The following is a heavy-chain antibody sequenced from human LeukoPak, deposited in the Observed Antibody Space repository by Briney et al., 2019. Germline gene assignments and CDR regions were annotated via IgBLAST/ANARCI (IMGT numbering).Heavy chain of an antibody. J-gene: IGHJ4*02. Sequence: SETLSLTCTVSGGSITSRRYSWGWIRQPPGKELEWIGTIFFDGSTYCNPSLKSRVLISVDTSRNQFYLKLTSVTAADTAVYYCARQESAATLYYFDSWGQGALVAVSS. D-gene: IGHD6-13*01. CDR1: GGSITSRRYS. V-gene: IGHV4-39*01. CDR2: IFFDGST. CDR3: ARQESAATLYYFDS.